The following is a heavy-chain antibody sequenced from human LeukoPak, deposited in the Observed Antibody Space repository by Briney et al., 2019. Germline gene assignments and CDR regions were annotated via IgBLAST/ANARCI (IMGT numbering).Heavy chain of an antibody. Sequence: GRSLRLSCAAPGLSFSDYAMNWVRRAPGKGLEWVAVISSDGGNKFYADSVKGRFTVSRDNSKNTLYLQMNSPRVEDTAVYYCARDNDPDYSSSPGWFDSWGQGTLVTVSS. CDR3: ARDNDPDYSSSPGWFDS. D-gene: IGHD6-6*01. CDR2: ISSDGGNK. V-gene: IGHV3-30-3*01. CDR1: GLSFSDYA. J-gene: IGHJ5*01.